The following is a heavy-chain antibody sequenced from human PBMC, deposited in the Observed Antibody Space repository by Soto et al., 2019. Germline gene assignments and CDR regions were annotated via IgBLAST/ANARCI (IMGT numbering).Heavy chain of an antibody. CDR1: GFIFTSSD. CDR2: ILHDGSAE. CDR3: ARSRDGYSFYFYYGMDG. D-gene: IGHD4-4*01. J-gene: IGHJ6*02. Sequence: RGPLRLSCASSGFIFTSSDMPWVRQAPGKGLEWMALILHDGSAEYYADSVKGRFTISRDNSKNTLYLQMNSLTAEDTAVYYCARSRDGYSFYFYYGMDGWGQGTTVTVAS. V-gene: IGHV3-30*03.